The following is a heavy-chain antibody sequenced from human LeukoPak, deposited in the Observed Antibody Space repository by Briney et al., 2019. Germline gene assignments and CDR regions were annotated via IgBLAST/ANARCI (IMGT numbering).Heavy chain of an antibody. CDR2: IYYSGST. Sequence: PSQTLSLTCTVSGGSISSGGYYWSWIRQHPGKGLEWIGYIYYSGSTYYNPSLKSRVTMSVDTSKNQFSLKLISVTAADTAVYYCARPRDRGTTSPFDYWGQGTLVTVSS. CDR3: ARPRDRGTTSPFDY. D-gene: IGHD2-2*01. V-gene: IGHV4-31*03. CDR1: GGSISSGGYY. J-gene: IGHJ4*02.